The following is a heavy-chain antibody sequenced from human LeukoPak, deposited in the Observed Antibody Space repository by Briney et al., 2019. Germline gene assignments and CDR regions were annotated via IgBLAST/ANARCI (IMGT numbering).Heavy chain of an antibody. CDR1: GYTFTSYG. V-gene: IGHV1-18*01. CDR2: ISPYNGNT. J-gene: IGHJ5*02. D-gene: IGHD6-13*01. CDR3: ARLTMYSSSWYSWFDP. Sequence: ASVKVSCKASGYTFTSYGISWVRQAPGQGLEWMGWISPYNGNTNYAQKLQGRVTMTTDTSTSTAYMEPRSLRSDDTAVYYCARLTMYSSSWYSWFDPWGQGTLVTVSP.